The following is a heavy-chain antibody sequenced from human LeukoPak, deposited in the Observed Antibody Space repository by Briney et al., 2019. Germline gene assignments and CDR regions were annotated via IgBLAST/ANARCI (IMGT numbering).Heavy chain of an antibody. CDR1: GYTFTSYG. J-gene: IGHJ3*02. CDR2: ISAYNGNT. CDR3: ARAPPYYDFWSGYGDAFDI. V-gene: IGHV1-18*01. D-gene: IGHD3-3*01. Sequence: ASVKVSCKASGYTFTSYGISWVRQAPGQGLEWMGWISAYNGNTNYAQKLQGRVTMTTDTSTSTAYMELRSLRSDDTAVYYCARAPPYYDFWSGYGDAFDIWGQGTMVTVSS.